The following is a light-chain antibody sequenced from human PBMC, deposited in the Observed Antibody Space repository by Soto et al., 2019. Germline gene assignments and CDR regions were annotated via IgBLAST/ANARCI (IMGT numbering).Light chain of an antibody. V-gene: IGKV3-20*01. CDR3: QQYGSSPRT. J-gene: IGKJ1*01. CDR2: ATS. CDR1: QSLSSDY. Sequence: EIVLTQSPITLSSSPGERATLSCRASQSLSSDYLAWYQQKPGQAPKLLIYATSSRETGVPDRFSGSGSGTEFTLTICRLEPDDFAMYHCQQYGSSPRTFGQGTKVDIK.